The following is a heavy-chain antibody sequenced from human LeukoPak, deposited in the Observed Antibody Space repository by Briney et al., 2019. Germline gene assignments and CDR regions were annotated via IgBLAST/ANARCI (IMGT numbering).Heavy chain of an antibody. D-gene: IGHD5-12*01. V-gene: IGHV5-51*01. J-gene: IGHJ4*02. Sequence: GESLKISCKDSGYSFTSYWIGWVRQMPGKGLEWMGIIYPGDSDTRYSPSFQGQVTISADKSISTAYLQWSSLKASDTAMYYCARRPRGYSGYDPPSHFDYWGQGTLVTVSS. CDR2: IYPGDSDT. CDR1: GYSFTSYW. CDR3: ARRPRGYSGYDPPSHFDY.